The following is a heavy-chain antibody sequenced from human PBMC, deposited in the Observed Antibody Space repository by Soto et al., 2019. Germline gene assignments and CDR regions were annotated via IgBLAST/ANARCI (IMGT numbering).Heavy chain of an antibody. Sequence: GGSLRLSCAASGFTFSSYAMSWVRQAPGKGMEWVSAISGSGGSTYYADSVKGRFTISRDNSKNTLYLQMNSLRAEDTAVYYCAKDGGYAYYDSSGYYFGYWGQGTLVTVSS. J-gene: IGHJ4*02. CDR3: AKDGGYAYYDSSGYYFGY. V-gene: IGHV3-23*01. D-gene: IGHD3-22*01. CDR1: GFTFSSYA. CDR2: ISGSGGST.